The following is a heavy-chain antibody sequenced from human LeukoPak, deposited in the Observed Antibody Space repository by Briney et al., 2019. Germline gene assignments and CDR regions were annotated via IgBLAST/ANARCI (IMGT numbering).Heavy chain of an antibody. CDR2: ISYDGSNK. D-gene: IGHD6-19*01. J-gene: IGHJ4*02. CDR3: AKDEKRSGWNY. CDR1: GFTFSSYG. V-gene: IGHV3-30*18. Sequence: GRSLRLSCAASGFTFSSYGMHWVRQAPGKGLEWVAVISYDGSNKYYADSVKGRFTISRDNSKNTLYLQMNSLRAEDTAVYYCAKDEKRSGWNYWGQGTLVTVSS.